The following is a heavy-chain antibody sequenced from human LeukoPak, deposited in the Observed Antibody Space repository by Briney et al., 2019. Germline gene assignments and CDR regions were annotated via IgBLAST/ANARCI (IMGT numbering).Heavy chain of an antibody. V-gene: IGHV4-31*03. CDR3: ARGGTYYYDSRNWFDP. J-gene: IGHJ5*02. CDR1: GGSISSGGYY. CDR2: IYYSGST. D-gene: IGHD3-22*01. Sequence: SETLSLTCTVSGGSISSGGYYWSWTRQHPGKGLEWIGYIYYSGSTYYNPSLKSRVTISVDTSKNQFSLKLSSVTAADTAVYYCARGGTYYYDSRNWFDPWGQGTLVTVSS.